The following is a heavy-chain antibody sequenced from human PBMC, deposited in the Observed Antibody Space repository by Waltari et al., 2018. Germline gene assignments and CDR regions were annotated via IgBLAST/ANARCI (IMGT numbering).Heavy chain of an antibody. J-gene: IGHJ4*02. V-gene: IGHV4-39*07. CDR2: IYYSGST. Sequence: QLQLQESGPGLVKPSETLSPTGTVSGGSLSRSSYYGGWIRQPPGKGREWIGSIYYSGSTYYNPSLKSRVTISVDTSKNQFSLKLSSVTAADTAVYYCARGHNTYYYDSSGYLDYWGQGTLVTVSS. CDR3: ARGHNTYYYDSSGYLDY. D-gene: IGHD3-22*01. CDR1: GGSLSRSSYY.